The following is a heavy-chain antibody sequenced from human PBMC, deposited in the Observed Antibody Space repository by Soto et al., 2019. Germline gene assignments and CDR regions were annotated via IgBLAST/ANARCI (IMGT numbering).Heavy chain of an antibody. J-gene: IGHJ5*02. V-gene: IGHV3-30-3*01. D-gene: IGHD2-21*02. CDR2: ISYDGSNK. CDR1: GFTFSSYA. CDR3: ARDKVVVTAIPQYRPSYNWFDP. Sequence: ESGGGVVQPGRSLRLSCAASGFTFSSYAMHWVRQAPGKGLEWVAVISYDGSNKYYADSVKGRFTISRDNSKNTLYLQMNSLRAEDTAVYYCARDKVVVTAIPQYRPSYNWFDPWGQGTLVTVSS.